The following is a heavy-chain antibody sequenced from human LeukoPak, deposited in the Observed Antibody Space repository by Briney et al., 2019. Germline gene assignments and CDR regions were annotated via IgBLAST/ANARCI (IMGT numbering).Heavy chain of an antibody. Sequence: PSETLSLTCTVSGGSISSSPYYWGWIRRPPGKGLEWIGGIYYSGSTYYNPSLKSRVTVSVDTSKNQFSLKLSSVTAADTAVYYCVRGSTLRHYQYWGQGTLVTVSS. D-gene: IGHD3-16*01. V-gene: IGHV4-39*01. J-gene: IGHJ4*02. CDR1: GGSISSSPYY. CDR2: IYYSGST. CDR3: VRGSTLRHYQY.